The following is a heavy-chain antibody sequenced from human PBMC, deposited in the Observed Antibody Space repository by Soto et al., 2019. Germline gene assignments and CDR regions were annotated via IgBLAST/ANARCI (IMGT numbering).Heavy chain of an antibody. Sequence: GESLKISCKGSGYSFTSYWISWVRQMPGKGLEWMGRIDPSDSYTNYSPPFQGHVTISADKSISTAYLQWSSLKASDTAMYYCARLTYSITIFGVVIIGGMDVWGQGTTVTVSS. CDR2: IDPSDSYT. CDR1: GYSFTSYW. V-gene: IGHV5-10-1*01. CDR3: ARLTYSITIFGVVIIGGMDV. D-gene: IGHD3-3*01. J-gene: IGHJ6*02.